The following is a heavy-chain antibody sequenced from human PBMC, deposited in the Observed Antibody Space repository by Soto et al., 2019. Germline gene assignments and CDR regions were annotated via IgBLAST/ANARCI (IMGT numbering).Heavy chain of an antibody. D-gene: IGHD3-22*01. CDR2: ISSSGSTI. Sequence: GGSLRLSFAASGFSFRDYYMRWIRQAPGKGLEWVSYISSSGSTIYYADSVKGRFTISRDNAKNSLYLQMNSMRAEDTAVYYCAREKPYDSSGYYVSGDAFDIWGQGTMVTVSS. J-gene: IGHJ3*02. CDR1: GFSFRDYY. CDR3: AREKPYDSSGYYVSGDAFDI. V-gene: IGHV3-11*01.